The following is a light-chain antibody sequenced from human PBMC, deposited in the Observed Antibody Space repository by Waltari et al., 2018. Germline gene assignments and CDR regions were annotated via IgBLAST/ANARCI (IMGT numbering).Light chain of an antibody. J-gene: IGLJ1*01. Sequence: QSALTQPASVSGSPGQSITISCTGTTSAVCRNNLVSWYQQHPGKAPKLMIYEGSKRPSGFSNRFSGSKSGNTASLTIFGLQAEDEADYYCCSYAGSSTYVFGTGTKVTVL. CDR2: EGS. CDR3: CSYAGSSTYV. V-gene: IGLV2-23*01. CDR1: TSAVCRNNL.